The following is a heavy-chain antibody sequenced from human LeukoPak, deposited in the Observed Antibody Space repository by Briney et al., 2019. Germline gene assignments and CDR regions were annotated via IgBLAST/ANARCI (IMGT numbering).Heavy chain of an antibody. CDR1: GYTFTTYG. J-gene: IGHJ4*02. CDR2: INTYNGNT. D-gene: IGHD2-21*02. Sequence: ASLKVSCTPSGYTFTTYGISWVRQAPGQGLEWMGWINTYNGNTIPAQKLQGRVTMTTDTSTSTAYMELRSLRSDDTAMYYCARTAELDYWGQGTLVTVSS. V-gene: IGHV1-18*01. CDR3: ARTAELDY.